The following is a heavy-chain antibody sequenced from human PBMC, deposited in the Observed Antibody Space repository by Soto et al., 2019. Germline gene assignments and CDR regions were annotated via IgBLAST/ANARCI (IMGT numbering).Heavy chain of an antibody. CDR1: GFTFSGSA. D-gene: IGHD6-19*01. Sequence: EVQLVESGGGLVQPGGSLKLSCAASGFTFSGSAMHWVRQASGKGLEWVGRIRSKANSYATAYAASVKGRLTIFRDDSKNTAYLRMNSLKTEDTAVYYCTRQFAGIAVYYYYGMDVWGQGPTVTVSS. CDR3: TRQFAGIAVYYYYGMDV. J-gene: IGHJ6*02. CDR2: IRSKANSYAT. V-gene: IGHV3-73*02.